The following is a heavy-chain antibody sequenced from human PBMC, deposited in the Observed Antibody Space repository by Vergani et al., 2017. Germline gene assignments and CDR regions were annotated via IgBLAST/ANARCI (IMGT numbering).Heavy chain of an antibody. CDR2: IIPIFGTA. D-gene: IGHD3-3*01. CDR1: GGTFSSYA. V-gene: IGHV1-69*12. J-gene: IGHJ4*02. CDR3: ARNDFWSGDDPGL. Sequence: QVQLVQSGAEVKKPGSSVKVSCKASGGTFSSYAISWVRQAPGQGLEWMGGIIPIFGTATYAQKFQGRVTITADESTSTAYMERSSLRSEDTAVYYCARNDFWSGDDPGLWGQGTLVTVSS.